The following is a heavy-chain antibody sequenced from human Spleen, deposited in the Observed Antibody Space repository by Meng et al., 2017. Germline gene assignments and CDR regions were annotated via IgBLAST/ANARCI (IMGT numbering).Heavy chain of an antibody. J-gene: IGHJ4*02. CDR2: INHSGST. Sequence: QVQLQRWGAGLLKPSGTLSLPCVVSGGSFSDYYWSWIRQPPGKGLEWIGEINHSGSTNYNPSLESRATISVDTSQNNLSLKLSSVTAADSAVYYCARGPTTMAHDFDYWGQGTLVTVSS. CDR1: GGSFSDYY. V-gene: IGHV4-34*01. D-gene: IGHD4-11*01. CDR3: ARGPTTMAHDFDY.